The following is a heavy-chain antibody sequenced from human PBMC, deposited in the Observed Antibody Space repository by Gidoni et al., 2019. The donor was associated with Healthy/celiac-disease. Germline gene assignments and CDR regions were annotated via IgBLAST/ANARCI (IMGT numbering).Heavy chain of an antibody. D-gene: IGHD2-15*01. Sequence: EVQLVQSGAEVKTPGESLKISCMGYGYSFNSYWIGWVRQMPGKGLEWMGIIYPGDSDTRYSPSFQGQVTISADKSISTAYLQWSSLKASDTAMYYCARRFKGFCSGGRCYFHHFDYWGQGTLVTVSS. J-gene: IGHJ4*02. CDR1: GYSFNSYW. V-gene: IGHV5-51*03. CDR2: IYPGDSDT. CDR3: ARRFKGFCSGGRCYFHHFDY.